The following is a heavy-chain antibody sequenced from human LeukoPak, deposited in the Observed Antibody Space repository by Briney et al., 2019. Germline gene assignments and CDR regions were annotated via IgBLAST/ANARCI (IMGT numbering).Heavy chain of an antibody. Sequence: GSLRLSCAASGFSFSSYAMHWVRQAPGKGLEWVAVIPNDGSKTYYADSVKGRFTISRDNSKNTLYLQMNSLRTEDTAVYYCANERGYNYGYSFDYWGQGTLVTVSS. CDR2: IPNDGSKT. J-gene: IGHJ4*02. CDR3: ANERGYNYGYSFDY. V-gene: IGHV3-30-3*02. D-gene: IGHD5-18*01. CDR1: GFSFSSYA.